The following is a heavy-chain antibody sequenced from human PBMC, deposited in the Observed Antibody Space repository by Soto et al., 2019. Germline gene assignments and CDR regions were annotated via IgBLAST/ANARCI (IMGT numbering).Heavy chain of an antibody. V-gene: IGHV1-46*01. D-gene: IGHD5-12*01. CDR3: ATRRDGYPELDY. CDR1: GYTFTSYY. Sequence: ASVKVSCKASGYTFTSYYMHWVRQARGQGLEWMGIINPSGGSTSYAQKFQCRVTMTRDTSTSTVYMELSSLRSEDTAVYYCATRRDGYPELDYWGQGTLVTVSS. CDR2: INPSGGST. J-gene: IGHJ4*02.